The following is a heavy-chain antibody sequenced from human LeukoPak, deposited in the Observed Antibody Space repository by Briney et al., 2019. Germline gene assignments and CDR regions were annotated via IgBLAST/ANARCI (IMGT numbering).Heavy chain of an antibody. Sequence: PGGSLRLSCAASGFTFSSYAMHWVRQAPGKGLEWVAVISYDGSNKYYADSVKGRFTISRDNSKNTLYLQMNSLRAEDTAVYYCARQEQLVVRGPFDYWGQGTLVTVSS. D-gene: IGHD6-6*01. CDR2: ISYDGSNK. CDR3: ARQEQLVVRGPFDY. CDR1: GFTFSSYA. J-gene: IGHJ4*02. V-gene: IGHV3-30-3*01.